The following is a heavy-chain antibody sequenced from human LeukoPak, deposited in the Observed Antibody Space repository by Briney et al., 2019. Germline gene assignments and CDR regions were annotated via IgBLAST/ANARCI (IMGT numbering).Heavy chain of an antibody. CDR2: INPNSGGT. Sequence: GASVKVSCKASGYTFTGYYMHWVRQAPGQGLVWMGWINPNSGGTNYAQKFQGRVTMTRDTSISTAYMELSRLRSDDTAVYYCAREKGIVVVTATRRGTWFDPWGQGTLVTVSS. J-gene: IGHJ5*02. CDR1: GYTFTGYY. D-gene: IGHD2-21*02. CDR3: AREKGIVVVTATRRGTWFDP. V-gene: IGHV1-2*02.